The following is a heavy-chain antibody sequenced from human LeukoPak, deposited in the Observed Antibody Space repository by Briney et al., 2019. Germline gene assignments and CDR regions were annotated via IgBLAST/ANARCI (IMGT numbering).Heavy chain of an antibody. CDR1: GFTFSSYA. D-gene: IGHD6-13*01. V-gene: IGHV3-23*01. CDR2: IRGSGGST. Sequence: GGSLRLSCAASGFTFSSYAMSWVRQAPGKRLEWVSAIRGSGGSTYYADSVKGRFTISRDNSKNTLYLQMNSLRAEDTAVYYCTLAAAGTLNGLFDYWGQGTLVTVSS. CDR3: TLAAAGTLNGLFDY. J-gene: IGHJ4*02.